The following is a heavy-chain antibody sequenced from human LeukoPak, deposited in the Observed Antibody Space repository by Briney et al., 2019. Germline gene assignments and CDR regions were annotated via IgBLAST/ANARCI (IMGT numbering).Heavy chain of an antibody. V-gene: IGHV3-74*01. CDR2: INSDGSST. J-gene: IGHJ4*02. D-gene: IGHD3-10*01. CDR3: ARDTGTYYYGSGSYLFDY. Sequence: GGSLRLSCAVSGFTFSSYWMHWVRQAPGKGLVWVSRINSDGSSTSYADSVKGRFTISRDNAKNTLYLQMNSLRAEDTAVYYCARDTGTYYYGSGSYLFDYWGQGTLVTVSS. CDR1: GFTFSSYW.